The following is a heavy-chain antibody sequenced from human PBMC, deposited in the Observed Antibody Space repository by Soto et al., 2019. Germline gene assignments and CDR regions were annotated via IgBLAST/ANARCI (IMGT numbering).Heavy chain of an antibody. J-gene: IGHJ6*03. V-gene: IGHV6-1*01. CDR3: AGPTSNQWYYMDV. CDR2: TYYRSRWYN. D-gene: IGHD1-26*01. Sequence: QVQLQESGPGLVKPSQTLSLTCAISGDSVSSNSAAWNWIRLSPSRGLEWLARTYYRSRWYNDYAVSVRSRITVNPDTSKNQFSLQLTSVTPEDTAVYYCAGPTSNQWYYMDVWGKGTTVTVSS. CDR1: GDSVSSNSAA.